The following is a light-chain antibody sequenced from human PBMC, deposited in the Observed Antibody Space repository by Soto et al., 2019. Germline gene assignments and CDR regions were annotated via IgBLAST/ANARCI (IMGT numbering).Light chain of an antibody. Sequence: EIVVTQSPATLSVSPGERVTLSCRASQSIGRNLAWCQQTPGQAPRLLIYGASTRATGIPARFSGSGSGTEFTLTISSLQSEDFAVYYCQRYGSSRPWTFGQGTKVDIK. V-gene: IGKV3D-15*01. CDR1: QSIGRN. CDR3: QRYGSSRPWT. J-gene: IGKJ1*01. CDR2: GAS.